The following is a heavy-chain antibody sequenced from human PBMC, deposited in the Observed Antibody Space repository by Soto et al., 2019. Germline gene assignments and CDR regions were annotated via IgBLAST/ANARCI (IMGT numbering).Heavy chain of an antibody. D-gene: IGHD1-7*01. J-gene: IGHJ5*02. CDR3: ARDRTGTTLVPWFDP. V-gene: IGHV3-33*01. Sequence: GGSLRLSCAASGFTFSSYGMHWVRQAPGKGLEWVAVIWYDGSNKYYADSVKGRFTISRDNSKNTLYLQMNSLRAEDTAVYYCARDRTGTTLVPWFDPWGQGTLVTVSS. CDR1: GFTFSSYG. CDR2: IWYDGSNK.